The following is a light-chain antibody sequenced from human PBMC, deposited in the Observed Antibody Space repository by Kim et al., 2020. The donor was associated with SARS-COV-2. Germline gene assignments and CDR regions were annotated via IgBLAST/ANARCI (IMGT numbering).Light chain of an antibody. J-gene: IGKJ2*01. CDR1: QSVSSSY. CDR2: GAS. CDR3: QQYGSSPDT. V-gene: IGKV3-20*01. Sequence: LSPGERATRSCRASQSVSSSYLACDQQKPGQAPRLLIYGASSRATGIPDRFSGSGSGTDFTLTISRLEPEDFAVYYCQQYGSSPDTFGQGTKLEI.